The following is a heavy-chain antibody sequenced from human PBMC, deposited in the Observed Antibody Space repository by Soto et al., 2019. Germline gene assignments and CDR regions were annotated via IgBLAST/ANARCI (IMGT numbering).Heavy chain of an antibody. J-gene: IGHJ5*02. CDR3: ARDPDCGGSGGSCYESWFDP. CDR1: GGSISSGGYY. CDR2: IYYSGST. Sequence: TLSLTCTVSGGSISSGGYYWSWIRQHPGKGLEWIGYIYYSGSTYYNPSLKSRVTISVDTSKNQFSLKLSSVTAADTAVYYCARDPDCGGSGGSCYESWFDPWGQGTLVTVSS. D-gene: IGHD2-15*01. V-gene: IGHV4-31*03.